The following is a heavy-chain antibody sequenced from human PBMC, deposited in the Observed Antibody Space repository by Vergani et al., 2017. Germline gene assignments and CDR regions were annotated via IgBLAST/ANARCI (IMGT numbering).Heavy chain of an antibody. V-gene: IGHV3-30*18. J-gene: IGHJ4*02. CDR1: GFTFSSYG. CDR3: AKDGDGNSPGAFDY. Sequence: QVQLVESGGGVVQPGRSLRLSCAASGFTFSSYGMHWVRQAPGKGLEWVAVISYDGSNKYYADSVKGRFTISRDNSKNTLYLQMNSLRAEDTAVYYCAKDGDGNSPGAFDYWGQGTLVTVSS. D-gene: IGHD1-7*01. CDR2: ISYDGSNK.